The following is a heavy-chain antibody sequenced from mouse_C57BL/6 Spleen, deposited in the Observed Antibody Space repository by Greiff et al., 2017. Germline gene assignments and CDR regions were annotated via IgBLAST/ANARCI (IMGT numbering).Heavy chain of an antibody. D-gene: IGHD3-2*02. Sequence: EVQGVESGGGLVKPGGSLKLSCAASGFTFSDYGMHWVRQAPEKGLEWVAYISSGSSTIYYADTVKGRFTITRDKAKNTLFLQMTSLRSEDTAMSYCATQSLYFDYWGQGTTLTVSS. J-gene: IGHJ2*01. V-gene: IGHV5-17*01. CDR1: GFTFSDYG. CDR2: ISSGSSTI. CDR3: ATQSLYFDY.